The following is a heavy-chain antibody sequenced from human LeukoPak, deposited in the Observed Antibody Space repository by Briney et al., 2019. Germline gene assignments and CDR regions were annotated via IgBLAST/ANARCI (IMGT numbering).Heavy chain of an antibody. CDR3: ATRSNPGTTFDF. D-gene: IGHD1-7*01. V-gene: IGHV3-11*01. Sequence: GGSLRLSCAASGFTFSDYYMSWIRQAPGKGLEWVSYISSAGTAMYYADSVKGRFTISRDNAKNSLYLQMNSLRAEDTAVYYCATRSNPGTTFDFWGQGTLVTVSS. J-gene: IGHJ5*01. CDR2: ISSAGTAM. CDR1: GFTFSDYY.